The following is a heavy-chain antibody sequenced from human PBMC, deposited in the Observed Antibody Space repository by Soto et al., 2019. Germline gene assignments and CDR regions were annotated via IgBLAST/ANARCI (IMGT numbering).Heavy chain of an antibody. CDR2: IDSNGTT. CDR1: GGSISNYY. V-gene: IGHV4-4*07. J-gene: IGHJ3*02. CDR3: ARFHPFGGTSSPIAFDI. Sequence: QVQLQEPGPGLVKPSETLSLTCSVSGGSISNYYWYWIRQPAGKGLVWIGRIDSNGTTIYNPTLERRGTMSLDTPKTQISLKLSSVTAAGTAVYSCARFHPFGGTSSPIAFDIWGQGTVVTVSS. D-gene: IGHD1-26*01.